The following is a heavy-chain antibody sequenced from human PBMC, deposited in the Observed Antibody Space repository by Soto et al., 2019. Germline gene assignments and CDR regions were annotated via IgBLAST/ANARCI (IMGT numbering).Heavy chain of an antibody. Sequence: QITLKESGPTLVKPTQTLTLTCTFSGFSLRTSGVGVGWIRQPPGKALEWLALIYWDDDKRYNPSLKSRLTITTGTSKTQVVLTMTNMDPVDTGTYYCAHKAVPFFYSSGRSDWFDPWGQGTLVTVSS. CDR2: IYWDDDK. J-gene: IGHJ5*02. D-gene: IGHD3-10*01. CDR3: AHKAVPFFYSSGRSDWFDP. CDR1: GFSLRTSGVG. V-gene: IGHV2-5*02.